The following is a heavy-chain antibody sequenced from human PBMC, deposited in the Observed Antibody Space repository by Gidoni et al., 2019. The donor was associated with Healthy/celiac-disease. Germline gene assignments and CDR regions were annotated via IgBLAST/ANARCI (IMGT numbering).Heavy chain of an antibody. V-gene: IGHV3-23*01. CDR3: AKGFMITFGGVPNRDDAFDI. CDR2: IIGSGGST. CDR1: GFTFSSYA. J-gene: IGHJ3*02. D-gene: IGHD3-16*01. Sequence: EVQLLESGGGLVQPGGSLRLSCAASGFTFSSYAMSWVRQAPGKGLEWVSAIIGSGGSTYYADSVKGRFTISRDNSKNTLYLQLNSLRAEDTAVYYCAKGFMITFGGVPNRDDAFDIWGQGTMVTVSS.